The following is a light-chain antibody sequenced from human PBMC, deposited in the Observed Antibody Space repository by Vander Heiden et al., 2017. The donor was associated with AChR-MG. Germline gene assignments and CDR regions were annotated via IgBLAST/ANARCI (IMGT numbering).Light chain of an antibody. J-gene: IGLJ2*01. V-gene: IGLV1-51*01. CDR3: GTWDSSLSAVV. CDR2: DNN. Sequence: QSVLTQPPSVSAASGQKVPISCSGSGSNIEKNYVFWYQQFPGTAPKLLIYDNNKRPAGIPDRFSGSKSGTSATLGITGLQTGDEADYYCGTWDSSLSAVVFGGGTKLTVL. CDR1: GSNIEKNY.